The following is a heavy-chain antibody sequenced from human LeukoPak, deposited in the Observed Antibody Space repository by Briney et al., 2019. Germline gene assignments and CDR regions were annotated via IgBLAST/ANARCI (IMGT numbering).Heavy chain of an antibody. V-gene: IGHV3-23*01. Sequence: PGGSLRLSCAAPGFTLCRHFMSWVRQAPGEGLGWVSAISGSGGSTYYADSVKGRFTISRDNSKNTLYLQMNSLRAEDTAVYYCARLVVAAFEDYWGQETLVTVSS. J-gene: IGHJ4*02. CDR2: ISGSGGST. D-gene: IGHD2-15*01. CDR1: GFTLCRHF. CDR3: ARLVVAAFEDY.